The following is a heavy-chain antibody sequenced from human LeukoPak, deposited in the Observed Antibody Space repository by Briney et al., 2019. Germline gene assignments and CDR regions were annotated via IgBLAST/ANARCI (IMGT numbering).Heavy chain of an antibody. CDR2: IVVCSGNT. D-gene: IGHD1-20*01. CDR3: AAEYNWGGFDY. CDR1: GFTFTSSA. J-gene: IGHJ4*02. V-gene: IGHV1-58*01. Sequence: ASVKVSCKASGFTFTSSAVQWGRQARGQRLEWIGWIVVCSGNTNYAQKFQERGTITRDMSTSTDYMELSSLRSEDTAVYYCAAEYNWGGFDYWGQGTLVTVSS.